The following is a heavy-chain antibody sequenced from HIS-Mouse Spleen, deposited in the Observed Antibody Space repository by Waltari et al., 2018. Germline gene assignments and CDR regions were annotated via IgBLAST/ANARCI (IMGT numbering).Heavy chain of an antibody. CDR3: ARESWNKGVVDY. CDR2: IDHSGST. CDR1: GGSISRGGYS. V-gene: IGHV4-30-2*01. D-gene: IGHD1-1*01. Sequence: QLQLQESGSGLVKPSQTLSLTCAVSGGSISRGGYSRSWIRQPPGKGLEWIGYIDHSGSTYYNPSLKSRVTISVDRSKNQFSLKLSSVTAADTAVYYCARESWNKGVVDYWGQGTLVTVSS. J-gene: IGHJ4*02.